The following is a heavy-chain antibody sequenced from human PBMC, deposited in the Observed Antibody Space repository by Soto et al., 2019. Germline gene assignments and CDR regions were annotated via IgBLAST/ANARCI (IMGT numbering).Heavy chain of an antibody. Sequence: PXESLKTCCKGSGCSITSYSISWVRQMPGEVLEVMEKIDPSDSHTNYSPSFQGHVTISADKSISTAYLQWSSLKASDTAMYYCARYNSLSFGDGYNSRVYYFGMDVWGQGTTVTVSS. CDR2: IDPSDSHT. V-gene: IGHV5-10-1*01. CDR1: GCSITSYS. D-gene: IGHD3-10*01. CDR3: ARYNSLSFGDGYNSRVYYFGMDV. J-gene: IGHJ6*02.